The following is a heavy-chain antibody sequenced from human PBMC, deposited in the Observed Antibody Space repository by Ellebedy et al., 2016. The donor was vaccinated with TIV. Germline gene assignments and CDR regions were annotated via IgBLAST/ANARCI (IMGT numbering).Heavy chain of an antibody. V-gene: IGHV1-69*06. CDR3: ARGTSSPRNYYGMDV. CDR1: GGTFSSYA. Sequence: SVKVSCXASGGTFSSYAISWVQQAPGQGLEWMGGIIPIFGTANYAQKFQGRVTITADKSTSTAYMELSSLRSEDTAVYYCARGTSSPRNYYGMDVWGQGTTVTVPS. J-gene: IGHJ6*02. D-gene: IGHD2-2*01. CDR2: IIPIFGTA.